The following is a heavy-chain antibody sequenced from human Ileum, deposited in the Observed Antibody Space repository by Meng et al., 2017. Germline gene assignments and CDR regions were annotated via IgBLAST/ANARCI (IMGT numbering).Heavy chain of an antibody. J-gene: IGHJ5*02. Sequence: QVWLGEWGEGLLKPLETLSLTCAVDGGSCSGYYWSWIRQPPGKGLEWIGEINHSGSTNYNPSIKSRDSISVDTSKNQFSLKLSSVTAADTAVYYCARGGPWFDPWGQGTLVTVSS. CDR1: GGSCSGYY. CDR3: ARGGPWFDP. V-gene: IGHV4-34*01. CDR2: INHSGST.